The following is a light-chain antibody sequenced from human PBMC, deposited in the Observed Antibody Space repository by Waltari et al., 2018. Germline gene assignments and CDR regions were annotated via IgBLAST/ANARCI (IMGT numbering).Light chain of an antibody. CDR1: QSVSSN. Sequence: EIVVTQSPATLSAPPGERATLSCRSSQSVSSNVAWYQQKPGQAPRLLIYGASTRATGIPARFSGSGSGTEFTLTISSLQSEDFAVYYCQQYNNWPYTFGQGTKLEIK. V-gene: IGKV3D-15*01. J-gene: IGKJ2*01. CDR3: QQYNNWPYT. CDR2: GAS.